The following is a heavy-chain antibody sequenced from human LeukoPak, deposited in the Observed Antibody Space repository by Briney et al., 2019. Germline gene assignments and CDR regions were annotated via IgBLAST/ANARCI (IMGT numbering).Heavy chain of an antibody. V-gene: IGHV4-34*01. Sequence: SETLSLTCAVYGGSFSGYYWSWIRQPPGKGLEWIGEINHSGSTNYNPSLKSRVTISADTSKNQFSLKLSSVTAADTAVYYCVRGLRVFGWFDPWGQGTLVTVSS. CDR3: VRGLRVFGWFDP. CDR2: INHSGST. J-gene: IGHJ5*02. D-gene: IGHD6-13*01. CDR1: GGSFSGYY.